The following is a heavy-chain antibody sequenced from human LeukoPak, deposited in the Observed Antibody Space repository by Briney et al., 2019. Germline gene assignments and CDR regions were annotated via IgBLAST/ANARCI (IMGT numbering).Heavy chain of an antibody. CDR1: GYTVTGYY. D-gene: IGHD6-19*01. CDR3: ARDCEHLASGWPGCFDY. Sequence: EASVKVFCKASGYTVTGYYMHWVRQAPGQGLEWMGRINPNSGGTNYAQKFQGRVTMTRDTSISTAYMELSRLRSDDTAVYYCARDCEHLASGWPGCFDYWGQGILVTVSS. CDR2: INPNSGGT. V-gene: IGHV1-2*02. J-gene: IGHJ4*02.